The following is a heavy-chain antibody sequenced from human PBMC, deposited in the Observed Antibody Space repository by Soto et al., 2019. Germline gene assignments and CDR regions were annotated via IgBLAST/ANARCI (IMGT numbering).Heavy chain of an antibody. CDR1: GYTFTGYY. Sequence: GASVKVSCKASGYTFTGYYMHWVRQAPGQGLEWMGWINPNSGGTNYAQKFQGWVTMTRDTSISTAYMELSRLRSDDTAVYYCARDLGPITRNYFDCWGQATLVTVSS. D-gene: IGHD3-10*01. CDR2: INPNSGGT. J-gene: IGHJ4*02. V-gene: IGHV1-2*04. CDR3: ARDLGPITRNYFDC.